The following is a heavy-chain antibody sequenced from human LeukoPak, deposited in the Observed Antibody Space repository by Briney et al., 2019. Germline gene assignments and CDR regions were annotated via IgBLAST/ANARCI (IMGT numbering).Heavy chain of an antibody. CDR1: GFTISSYA. CDR2: SSGSVGSR. Sequence: GGSLTLSCAATGFTISSYAMSRVRQAPGKGLEWVSRSSGSVGSRYYVDSVKGRFTISSDNSKNTLYLQMNSLRGEDRAVYCCAEGLSIVVRIDYFVFWGQGTLFTVS. CDR3: AEGLSIVVRIDYFVF. V-gene: IGHV3-23*01. J-gene: IGHJ4*02. D-gene: IGHD1-26*01.